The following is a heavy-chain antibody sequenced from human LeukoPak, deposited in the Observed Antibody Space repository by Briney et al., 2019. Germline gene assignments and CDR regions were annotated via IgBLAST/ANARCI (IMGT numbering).Heavy chain of an antibody. CDR3: ARSSSSWHGMDV. CDR1: GGSITSYY. D-gene: IGHD6-13*01. CDR2: IYYSGNT. Sequence: SETLSLTCTVSGGSITSYYWSWIRQPPGKGLEWIGYIYYSGNTNYNPSLKSRVTISVDTSKNQFSLKLSSVTAADTAVYYCARSSSSWHGMDVWGQGTTVTVSS. J-gene: IGHJ6*02. V-gene: IGHV4-59*01.